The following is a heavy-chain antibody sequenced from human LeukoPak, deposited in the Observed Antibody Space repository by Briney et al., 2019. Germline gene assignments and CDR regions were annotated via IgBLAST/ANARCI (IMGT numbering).Heavy chain of an antibody. CDR3: ARDDYYGSGSYSGAFDI. CDR1: GGSVSSGRYY. V-gene: IGHV4-61*01. CDR2: VFYSGNA. J-gene: IGHJ3*02. Sequence: PSETLSLTCTVSGGSVSSGRYYWSWIRQPPGKGLEWIGCVFYSGNANYNPSLKSRVTISVDTSKEQFSLRMTSVTAADTAVYYCARDDYYGSGSYSGAFDIWGQGTMVSVSS. D-gene: IGHD3-10*01.